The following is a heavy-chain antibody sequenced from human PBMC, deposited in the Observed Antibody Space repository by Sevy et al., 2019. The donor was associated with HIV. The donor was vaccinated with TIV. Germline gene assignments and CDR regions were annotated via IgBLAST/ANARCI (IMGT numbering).Heavy chain of an antibody. D-gene: IGHD3-16*02. CDR2: INDSGST. CDR3: ARVHVWGSYRFEY. Sequence: SETLSLTCAVYGGSFSGYYWTWIRQPPGKGLEWIGEINDSGSTNYNPPLKTRVTISVDTSKNQFSLRLISVTAADTAVYYWARVHVWGSYRFEYWGQGTLVTVSS. CDR1: GGSFSGYY. J-gene: IGHJ4*02. V-gene: IGHV4-34*01.